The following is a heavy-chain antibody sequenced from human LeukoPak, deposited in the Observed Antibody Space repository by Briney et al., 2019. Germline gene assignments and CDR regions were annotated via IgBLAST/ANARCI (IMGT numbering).Heavy chain of an antibody. CDR3: SSGSGHAFDI. V-gene: IGHV3-74*01. J-gene: IGHJ3*02. D-gene: IGHD3-10*01. CDR2: IISDGGGT. CDR1: GVTPSSYS. Sequence: VGTLRLSSAASGVTPSSYSMRSGCQVPRKGLLWVSRIISDGGGTSNAASVKGGFTISRHNAKSTLYVQISSLRAEETAVYYCSSGSGHAFDIWGRGTMDTLSS.